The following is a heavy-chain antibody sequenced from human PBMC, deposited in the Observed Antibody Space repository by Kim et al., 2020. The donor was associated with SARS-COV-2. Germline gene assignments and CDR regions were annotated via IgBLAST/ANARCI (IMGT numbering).Heavy chain of an antibody. CDR2: INHSGST. D-gene: IGHD1-26*01. V-gene: IGHV4-34*01. Sequence: SETLSLTCAVYGGSFSGYYWSWIRQPPGKGLEWIGEINHSGSTNYNPSLKSRVTISVDTSKNQFSLKLSSVTAADTAVYYCARGLKTWAYFDYWGQGTLVTVSS. J-gene: IGHJ4*02. CDR3: ARGLKTWAYFDY. CDR1: GGSFSGYY.